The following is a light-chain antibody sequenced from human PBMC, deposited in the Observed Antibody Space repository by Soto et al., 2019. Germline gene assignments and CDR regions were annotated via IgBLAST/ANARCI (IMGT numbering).Light chain of an antibody. CDR2: RNN. CDR1: SSNIGNNY. V-gene: IGLV1-47*01. J-gene: IGLJ1*01. CDR3: AAWDDSLIASYV. Sequence: QSVLTQPPSASGTPGQRVTISCSGSSSNIGNNYVFWYQKFPGTAPKLLIYRNNQRPSGVPDRFSGSKSGTSASLAISGLRSEDEADYYCAAWDDSLIASYVFGTGTKATVL.